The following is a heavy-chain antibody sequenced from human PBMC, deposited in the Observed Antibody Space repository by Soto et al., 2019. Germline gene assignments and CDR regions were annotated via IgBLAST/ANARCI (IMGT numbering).Heavy chain of an antibody. D-gene: IGHD6-13*01. Sequence: SETLSLTCTVSGVSISSGNYYWSWIRLHPGKGLEWIGYIYYSGSTSYNPSLKSRVTISVDTSKNHFSLKLSSVTAADTAVYYCARVFSDSSSFFDPWGQGTLVTVSS. CDR2: IYYSGST. J-gene: IGHJ5*02. CDR3: ARVFSDSSSFFDP. V-gene: IGHV4-31*03. CDR1: GVSISSGNYY.